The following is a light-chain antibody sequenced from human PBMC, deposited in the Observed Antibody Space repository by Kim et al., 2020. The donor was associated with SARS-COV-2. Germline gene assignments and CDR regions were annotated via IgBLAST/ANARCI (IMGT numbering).Light chain of an antibody. Sequence: QSVLTQPPSVSGSLGQSVTISCTGTSGDVGGYNSVSWYQDHPGKAPKLLIYDVSKRPSGVPDRFSGSKSGNTASLTISGLQAEDESDYYCCSYAGTYTLVFGGGTQLTVL. CDR2: DVS. J-gene: IGLJ2*01. V-gene: IGLV2-11*01. CDR3: CSYAGTYTLV. CDR1: SGDVGGYNS.